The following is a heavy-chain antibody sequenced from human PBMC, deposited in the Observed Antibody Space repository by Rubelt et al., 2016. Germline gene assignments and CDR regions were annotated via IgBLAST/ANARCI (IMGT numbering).Heavy chain of an antibody. D-gene: IGHD4-17*01. Sequence: EVQLVESGGGLVQPGGSLRLSCAASGFTFTTAGMTWIRQAPGKGLEWVAYITSSSRTTYYADSVKGRFIISRDNAKSSLSLQMNSLRDAVTAVYYCVRIRGDYGMDVWGQGTTVTVSS. V-gene: IGHV3-48*02. CDR2: ITSSSRTT. J-gene: IGHJ6*02. CDR1: GFTFTTAG. CDR3: VRIRGDYGMDV.